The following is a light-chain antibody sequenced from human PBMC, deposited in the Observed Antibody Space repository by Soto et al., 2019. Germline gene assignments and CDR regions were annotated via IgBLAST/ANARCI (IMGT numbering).Light chain of an antibody. J-gene: IGLJ2*01. CDR2: DVT. CDR3: SSYTTSRTLV. Sequence: QSALTQPASVSGSPGQSITISCTGTNNDVGGYNYVSWYQQLPGKAPKLMIYDVTNRPSGISNRFSGSKSGNTAFLTISGLQAEDEADYYCSSYTTSRTLVFGGGTKLTVL. V-gene: IGLV2-14*01. CDR1: NNDVGGYNY.